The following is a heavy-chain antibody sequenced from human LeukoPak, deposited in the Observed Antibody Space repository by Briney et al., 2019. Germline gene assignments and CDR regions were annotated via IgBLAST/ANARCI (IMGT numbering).Heavy chain of an antibody. Sequence: GSLRLSCAASGFTFSSYAMSWVRQAPGKGLEWVSTIRLSNSNTYYADSLKGRFTISRDNSKNTLYLQMNSLRAEDTAVYYCARPTGLIDPFDYWGQGTLVTVSS. CDR2: IRLSNSNT. J-gene: IGHJ4*02. CDR1: GFTFSSYA. V-gene: IGHV3-23*01. D-gene: IGHD2-8*01. CDR3: ARPTGLIDPFDY.